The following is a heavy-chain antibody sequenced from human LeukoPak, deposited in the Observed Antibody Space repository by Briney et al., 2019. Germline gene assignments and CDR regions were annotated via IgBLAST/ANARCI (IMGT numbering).Heavy chain of an antibody. Sequence: SETLSLTCAVYGGSFSGYYWSWIRQPPGKGLEWIGYIYYSGSTNYNPSLKSRVTISVDTSKNQFSLKLSSVTAADTAVYYCARGPATYGGSSRAFDIWGQGTMVTVSS. J-gene: IGHJ3*02. CDR1: GGSFSGYY. CDR3: ARGPATYGGSSRAFDI. V-gene: IGHV4-59*01. CDR2: IYYSGST. D-gene: IGHD1-26*01.